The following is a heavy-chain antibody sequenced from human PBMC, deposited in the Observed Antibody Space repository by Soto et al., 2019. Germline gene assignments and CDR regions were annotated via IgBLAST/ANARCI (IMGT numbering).Heavy chain of an antibody. CDR3: ARDSYYTSGNYFTYDNYAMDV. Sequence: GESLKIACRGSGYSFTNYWITWLRQMPGKGLEWLGRVDRTDSYSTYSPSFQGHVTISADKSISTAYLHWSSLKASDTAMYYCARDSYYTSGNYFTYDNYAMDVWGQGTTVTVSS. J-gene: IGHJ6*02. CDR1: GYSFTNYW. V-gene: IGHV5-10-1*01. D-gene: IGHD3-3*01. CDR2: VDRTDSYS.